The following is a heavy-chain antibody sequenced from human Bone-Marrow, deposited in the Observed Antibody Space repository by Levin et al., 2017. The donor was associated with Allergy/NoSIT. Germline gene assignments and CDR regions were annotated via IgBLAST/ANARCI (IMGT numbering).Heavy chain of an antibody. J-gene: IGHJ6*02. V-gene: IGHV4-39*07. D-gene: IGHD5-12*01. CDR1: GGSISSSSYY. CDR2: IYYSGST. CDR3: AREVAYDGPSDYSGMDV. Sequence: PSETLSLTCTVSGGSISSSSYYWGWIRQPPGKGLEWIGTIYYSGSTYYNPSLKSRVTISIDMSKNQFSLKLSSVTAADTAVYYCAREVAYDGPSDYSGMDVWGQGITVTVSS.